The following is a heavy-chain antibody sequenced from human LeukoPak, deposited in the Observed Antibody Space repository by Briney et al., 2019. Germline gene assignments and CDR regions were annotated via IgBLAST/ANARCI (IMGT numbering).Heavy chain of an antibody. CDR2: ISGDGGST. D-gene: IGHD3-22*01. CDR3: AKDMGYYDSSGYYRALDY. V-gene: IGHV3-43*02. J-gene: IGHJ4*02. CDR1: GFTFDDYA. Sequence: PGGSLRLSCAASGFTFDDYAMHWVRQAPGKGLEWVSLISGDGGSTYYVDSVKGRFTISRDNSKNSLYLQMNSLRTEDTALYYCAKDMGYYDSSGYYRALDYWGQRTLVTVSS.